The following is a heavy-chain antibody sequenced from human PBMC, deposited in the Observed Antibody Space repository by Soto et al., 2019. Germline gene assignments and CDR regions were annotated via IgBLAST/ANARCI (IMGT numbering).Heavy chain of an antibody. Sequence: QVQLVQSGAEEKKPGASVKVSCKASGYTFTSYAMHWVLQAPGQRLEWMGWINAGNGNTKYSQKFQGRVTISRDTSASSAYMALSSLRSEDTAVYYCARASGWYVSDYWGQGTLVTVSS. J-gene: IGHJ4*02. CDR3: ARASGWYVSDY. D-gene: IGHD6-19*01. CDR2: INAGNGNT. V-gene: IGHV1-3*05. CDR1: GYTFTSYA.